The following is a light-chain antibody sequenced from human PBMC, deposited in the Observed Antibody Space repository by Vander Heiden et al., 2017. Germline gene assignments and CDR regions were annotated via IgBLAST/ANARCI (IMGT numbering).Light chain of an antibody. J-gene: IGKJ5*01. CDR1: QSVLYSYNNYNY. Sequence: DIVITQSPDSLAVPLGERANINCKSSQSVLYSYNNYNYLAWYQQKSGQPPKLLIYWASTRESGVPDRFSGSGSGTDFTLTISSLQAEDVAVYYCQQYDSTPISFGQGTRLEIK. CDR3: QQYDSTPIS. CDR2: WAS. V-gene: IGKV4-1*01.